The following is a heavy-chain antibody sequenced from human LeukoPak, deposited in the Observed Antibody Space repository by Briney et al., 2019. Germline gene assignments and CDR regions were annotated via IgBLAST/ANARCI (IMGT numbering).Heavy chain of an antibody. CDR2: IKQDGSEK. J-gene: IGHJ4*02. V-gene: IGHV3-7*01. CDR3: AGGSGWSFDY. CDR1: GSTSSNYL. Sequence: PGGSLRLSCAASGSTSSNYLMNWVRQAPGKGVEWVANIKQDGSEKYYVDSVKGRFTISRDNAKHSLYLQMNSLRAEDTAVYYCAGGSGWSFDYWGQGTLVTVSS. D-gene: IGHD6-19*01.